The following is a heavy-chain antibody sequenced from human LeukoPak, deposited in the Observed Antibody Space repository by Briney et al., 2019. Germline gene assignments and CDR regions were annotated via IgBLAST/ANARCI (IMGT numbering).Heavy chain of an antibody. Sequence: PGGSLRLSCAASGFTFSNAWMSWVRQAPGKGLEWVGRIKSKTDSGTTDYAAPVKGRFTISRDDSKNTLYLQMNSLKTEDTAVYSCTTAPSFGDYVDYWGQGTLVTVSS. V-gene: IGHV3-15*01. D-gene: IGHD2/OR15-2a*01. CDR3: TTAPSFGDYVDY. CDR1: GFTFSNAW. CDR2: IKSKTDSGTT. J-gene: IGHJ4*02.